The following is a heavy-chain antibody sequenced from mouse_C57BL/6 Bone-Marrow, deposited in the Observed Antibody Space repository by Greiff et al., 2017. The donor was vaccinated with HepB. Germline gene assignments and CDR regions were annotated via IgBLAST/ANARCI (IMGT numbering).Heavy chain of an antibody. V-gene: IGHV5-17*01. CDR2: ISSGSSTI. D-gene: IGHD2-5*01. Sequence: EVKLVESGGGLVKPGGSLKLSCAASGFTFSDYGMHWVRQAPEKGLEWVAYISSGSSTIYYADTVKGRFTISRDNAKNTLFLQMTSLRSEDTAMYYCARNSNYLFAYWGQGTLVTVSA. CDR1: GFTFSDYG. CDR3: ARNSNYLFAY. J-gene: IGHJ3*01.